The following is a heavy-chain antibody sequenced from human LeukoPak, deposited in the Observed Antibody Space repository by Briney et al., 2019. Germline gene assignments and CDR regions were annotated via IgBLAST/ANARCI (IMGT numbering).Heavy chain of an antibody. J-gene: IGHJ5*02. CDR1: GGSISSYY. D-gene: IGHD3-22*01. V-gene: IGHV4-59*01. CDR3: ARGLGSGWWFDP. CDR2: IYYSGNT. Sequence: SETLSLTCTVSGGSISSYYWSWIRQPPGKGLEWIGYIYYSGNTMYNPSLKSRVTISVDTSKNQFSLRLGSVTAADTAVYYCARGLGSGWWFDPWGQGTLVTVSS.